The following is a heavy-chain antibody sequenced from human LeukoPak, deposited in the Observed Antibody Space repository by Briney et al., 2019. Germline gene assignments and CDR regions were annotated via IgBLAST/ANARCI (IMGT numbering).Heavy chain of an antibody. Sequence: GRSLRLSCAASGFTFSSYGMHWVRQAPGKGLEWVAVISYDGSNKYYADSVKGRFTISRDNSKNTLYLQMNSLRAEDTAVHYCAKDLSSGWYGYFDYWGQGTLVTVSS. CDR2: ISYDGSNK. J-gene: IGHJ4*02. D-gene: IGHD6-19*01. CDR1: GFTFSSYG. V-gene: IGHV3-30*18. CDR3: AKDLSSGWYGYFDY.